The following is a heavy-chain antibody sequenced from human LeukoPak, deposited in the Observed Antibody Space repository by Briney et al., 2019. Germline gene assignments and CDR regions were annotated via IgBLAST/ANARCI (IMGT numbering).Heavy chain of an antibody. J-gene: IGHJ4*02. CDR1: GVSISNHY. D-gene: IGHD3-16*01. Sequence: SETLSLTCSVSGVSISNHYGSWIRQTPEKGLERIGYIYYTTSANYNPSLKSRVTISADTSKNQFSLSLNSVTAADTAVYYCAGYVWAANFEYWGQGILVTVSS. CDR3: AGYVWAANFEY. CDR2: IYYTTSA. V-gene: IGHV4-59*11.